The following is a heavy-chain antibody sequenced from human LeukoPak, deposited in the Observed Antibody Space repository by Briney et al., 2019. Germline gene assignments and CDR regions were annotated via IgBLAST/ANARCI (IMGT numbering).Heavy chain of an antibody. CDR2: ISGTSSLI. CDR1: GFTFSTYS. Sequence: GGSLRLSCAASGFTFSTYSMNWVRQAPGKGLEWVSYISGTSSLIYYADSVKGRFTISRDNAKNSLYLQMNSLRAEDTAIYYCAKDRTVGASYWYFDLWGRGTLVTVSS. CDR3: AKDRTVGASYWYFDL. D-gene: IGHD1-26*01. V-gene: IGHV3-48*01. J-gene: IGHJ2*01.